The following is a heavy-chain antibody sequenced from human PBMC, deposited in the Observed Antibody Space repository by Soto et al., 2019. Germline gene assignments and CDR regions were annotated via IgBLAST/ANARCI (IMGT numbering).Heavy chain of an antibody. CDR3: AKDISLSQRWLQPRSSSFDY. CDR1: GFTFGSYG. J-gene: IGHJ4*02. D-gene: IGHD5-18*01. V-gene: IGHV3-30*18. CDR2: ISYDGSNK. Sequence: PGGSLRLSCAASGFTFGSYGMHWVRQAPGKGLEWVAVISYDGSNKYYADSVKGRFTISRDNSKNTLYLQMNSLRAEDTAVYYCAKDISLSQRWLQPRSSSFDYWGQGTLVTVSS.